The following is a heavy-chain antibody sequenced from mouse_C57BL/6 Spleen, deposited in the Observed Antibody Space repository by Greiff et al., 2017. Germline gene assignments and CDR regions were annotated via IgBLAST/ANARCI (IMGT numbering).Heavy chain of an antibody. D-gene: IGHD2-4*01. CDR3: ARWYYDYDGLYYYAMDY. Sequence: VQLQQSGPELVKPGASVKISCKASGYAFSSSWMNWVKQRPGKGLEWIGRIYPGDGDTNYNGKFKGKATLTADKSSSTAYMQLSSLTSEDSAVYFCARWYYDYDGLYYYAMDYWGQGTSGTVSS. CDR2: IYPGDGDT. J-gene: IGHJ4*01. CDR1: GYAFSSSW. V-gene: IGHV1-82*01.